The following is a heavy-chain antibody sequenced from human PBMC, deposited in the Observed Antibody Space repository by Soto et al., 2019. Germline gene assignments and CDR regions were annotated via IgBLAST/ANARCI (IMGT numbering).Heavy chain of an antibody. Sequence: SVKVSCKASGGTFSSYTFSWVRQAPGQGPEWMGRFLPIPGLTNYAQKFQGRITITADRSTSTAYMELRSLRSDDTAVYYCAKDKYCGINTWYSPHWLDPWGQGIPVSVS. CDR2: FLPIPGLT. CDR3: AKDKYCGINTWYSPHWLDP. D-gene: IGHD2-21*01. CDR1: GGTFSSYT. V-gene: IGHV1-69*04. J-gene: IGHJ5*02.